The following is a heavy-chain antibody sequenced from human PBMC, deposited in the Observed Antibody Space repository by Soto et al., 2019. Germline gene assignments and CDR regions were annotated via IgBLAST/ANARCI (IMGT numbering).Heavy chain of an antibody. Sequence: HPGGSLRLSCAASGFTFSSYGMHWVRQAPGKGLEWVAVIWYDGSNKYYADSVKGRFTISRDNSKNTLYLQMNSLRAEDTAVYYCAREYCSGGSCYESPSDAFDIWGKGTMVTVS. V-gene: IGHV3-33*01. CDR3: AREYCSGGSCYESPSDAFDI. CDR1: GFTFSSYG. CDR2: IWYDGSNK. J-gene: IGHJ3*02. D-gene: IGHD2-15*01.